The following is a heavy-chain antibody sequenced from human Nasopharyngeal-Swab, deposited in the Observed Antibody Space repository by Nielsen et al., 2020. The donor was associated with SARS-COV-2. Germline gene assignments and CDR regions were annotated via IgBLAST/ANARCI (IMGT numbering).Heavy chain of an antibody. D-gene: IGHD2-2*01. J-gene: IGHJ4*02. CDR1: GGSFSGYY. CDR2: INHSGST. Sequence: SETLSLTCAVYGGSFSGYYWSWIRQPLGKGLEWIGEINHSGSTNYNPSLKSRVTISVDTSKNQFSLKLSSVTAADTAVYYCARGRVVPAAPFDYWGQGTLVTVSS. V-gene: IGHV4-34*01. CDR3: ARGRVVPAAPFDY.